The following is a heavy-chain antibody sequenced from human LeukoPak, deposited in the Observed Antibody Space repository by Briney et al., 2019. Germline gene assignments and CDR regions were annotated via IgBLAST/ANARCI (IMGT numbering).Heavy chain of an antibody. CDR3: ASRKKGTRSFDY. Sequence: GGSRTLSCAASEFTFSNYSMDWVRQAPGQGLEYVAAISSIGGSTYYANAVKGRFTISRDNSKNTLYLQMGSLSAEDMVVYYCASRKKGTRSFDYWGQGTLVSVSS. V-gene: IGHV3-64*01. CDR2: ISSIGGST. CDR1: EFTFSNYS. J-gene: IGHJ4*02. D-gene: IGHD3-10*01.